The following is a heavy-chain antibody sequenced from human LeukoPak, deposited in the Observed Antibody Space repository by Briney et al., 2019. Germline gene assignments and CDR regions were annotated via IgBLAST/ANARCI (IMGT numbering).Heavy chain of an antibody. J-gene: IGHJ4*02. CDR3: ARDLLAHYYDSSGYYYFRGNYFDY. D-gene: IGHD3-22*01. CDR1: GFTFSSYE. V-gene: IGHV3-48*03. Sequence: GGSLRLSCAASGFTFSSYEMNWVRQAPGKGLEWVSYISSSGSTIYYADSVKGRFTISRDNAKNSLYLQMNSLRAEDTAVYYCARDLLAHYYDSSGYYYFRGNYFDYWGQGTLVTVSS. CDR2: ISSSGSTI.